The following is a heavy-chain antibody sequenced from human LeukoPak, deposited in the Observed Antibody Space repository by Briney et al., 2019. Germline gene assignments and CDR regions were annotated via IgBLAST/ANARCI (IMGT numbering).Heavy chain of an antibody. J-gene: IGHJ4*02. CDR2: MNPNSGNT. CDR3: ARVQRYDFWSGYSMFFDY. D-gene: IGHD3-3*01. Sequence: ASVKVSCKASGCTFTSYGINWVRQATGQGLEWMGWMNPNSGNTGYAQKFQGRVTMTRNTSISTAYMELSSLRSEDTAVYYCARVQRYDFWSGYSMFFDYWGQGTLVTVSS. CDR1: GCTFTSYG. V-gene: IGHV1-8*01.